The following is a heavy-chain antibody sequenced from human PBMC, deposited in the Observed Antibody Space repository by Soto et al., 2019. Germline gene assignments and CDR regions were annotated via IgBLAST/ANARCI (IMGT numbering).Heavy chain of an antibody. J-gene: IGHJ5*02. CDR1: GYTFTSYY. CDR3: ARDRIRITIFGVVINHWFDP. CDR2: INPSGGST. Sequence: ASVKVSCKASGYTFTSYYMHWVRQAPGQGLEWMGIINPSGGSTSYAQKFQGRVTITRDTSTSTVYMELSSLRSEDTAVYYCARDRIRITIFGVVINHWFDPWGQGTLVTVSS. D-gene: IGHD3-3*01. V-gene: IGHV1-46*01.